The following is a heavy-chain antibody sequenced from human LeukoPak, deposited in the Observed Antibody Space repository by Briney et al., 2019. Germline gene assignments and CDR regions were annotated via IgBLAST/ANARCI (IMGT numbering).Heavy chain of an antibody. D-gene: IGHD3-22*01. J-gene: IGHJ3*02. V-gene: IGHV1-69*13. CDR2: IIPIFGTA. CDR1: GGTFISYA. Sequence: ASVKVSCKASGGTFISYAISWVRQAPGQGLEWMGGIIPIFGTANYAQKFQGRVTITADESTSTAYMELSSLRSEDTAVYYCARSPYYYDSSAKKAGAFDIWGQGTMVTVSS. CDR3: ARSPYYYDSSAKKAGAFDI.